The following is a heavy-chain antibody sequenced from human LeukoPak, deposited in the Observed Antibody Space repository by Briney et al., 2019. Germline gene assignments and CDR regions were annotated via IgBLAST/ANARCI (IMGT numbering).Heavy chain of an antibody. CDR1: GFTFSSYN. D-gene: IGHD6-13*01. CDR3: ARGAYSSTPDY. Sequence: GGSLRLSCVASGFTFSSYNMNWVRQAPGKGLEWVSSSSSSRDYTYYADSVKGRFTISRDNAKKSVYLQMSSLRAEDTAVYYCARGAYSSTPDYWGQGTLVTVSS. J-gene: IGHJ4*02. V-gene: IGHV3-21*01. CDR2: SSSSRDYT.